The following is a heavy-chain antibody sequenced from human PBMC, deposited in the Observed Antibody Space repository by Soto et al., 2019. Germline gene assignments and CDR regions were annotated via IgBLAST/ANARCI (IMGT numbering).Heavy chain of an antibody. CDR3: ARVGGINWFDP. J-gene: IGHJ5*02. CDR1: GGSISRGGYY. V-gene: IGHV4-31*03. CDR2: IYYSGST. D-gene: IGHD3-16*01. Sequence: QVQLQESGPGLVKPSQTLSLTCTVSGGSISRGGYYWSWIRQHPGKGLEWIGYIYYSGSTDYNPSLKSRVTISVDTAKNQFSLKLSSGTAADTAVYYCARVGGINWFDPWGQGTLVTVSS.